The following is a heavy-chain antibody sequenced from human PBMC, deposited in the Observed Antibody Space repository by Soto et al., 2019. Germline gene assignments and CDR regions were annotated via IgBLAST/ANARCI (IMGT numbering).Heavy chain of an antibody. J-gene: IGHJ6*03. Sequence: GGSLRLSCAASGFTFSSYGMHWVREAPGKGLEWVAVISYDGSNKYYADSVKGRFTISRDNSKNTLYLQMNSLSAEDTAVYYCAKDPEHYYGSGSYYKGINYYYMDVWGKGTTVTLSS. CDR3: AKDPEHYYGSGSYYKGINYYYMDV. V-gene: IGHV3-30*18. CDR2: ISYDGSNK. D-gene: IGHD3-10*01. CDR1: GFTFSSYG.